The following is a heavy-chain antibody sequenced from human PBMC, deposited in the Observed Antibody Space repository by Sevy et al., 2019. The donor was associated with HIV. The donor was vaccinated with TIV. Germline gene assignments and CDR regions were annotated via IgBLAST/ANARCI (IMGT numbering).Heavy chain of an antibody. CDR1: GYTFTGYY. CDR3: ASEMRDFGVVMLDY. CDR2: INPNSGGT. J-gene: IGHJ4*02. Sequence: ASVKVSCKASGYTFTGYYMHWVRQPPGQGLEWMGWINPNSGGTNYAQKFQGRVTMTRDTYISTAYMELSRLRSDDTAVYYCASEMRDFGVVMLDYWGQGTLVTVSS. V-gene: IGHV1-2*02. D-gene: IGHD3-3*01.